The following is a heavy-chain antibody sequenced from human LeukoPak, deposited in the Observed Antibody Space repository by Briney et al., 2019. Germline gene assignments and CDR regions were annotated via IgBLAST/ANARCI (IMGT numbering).Heavy chain of an antibody. Sequence: GGSLRLSCAASGFTFNTYTMNWVRQAPGKGLEWVSSISSSSSYIYYADSVKGRFTISRDNAKNSLYLQMNSLRAEDTAVYYCAGTGYVSYYYYYMDVWGKGTTVTVSS. D-gene: IGHD2-8*02. J-gene: IGHJ6*03. CDR2: ISSSSSYI. CDR1: GFTFNTYT. CDR3: AGTGYVSYYYYYMDV. V-gene: IGHV3-21*01.